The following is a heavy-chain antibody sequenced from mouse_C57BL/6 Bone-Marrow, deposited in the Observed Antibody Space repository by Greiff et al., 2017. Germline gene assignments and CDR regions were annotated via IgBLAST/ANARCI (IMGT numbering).Heavy chain of an antibody. CDR2: IYPGSGNT. Sequence: QVQLQQSGAELVRPGASVKLSCKASGYTFTDYYINWVKQRPGQGLEWIARIYPGSGNTYYNEKFKGKATLTAEKSSSTAYMQLSSLTSEDSAVYFCARGGYGSSNWYFDVWGTGTTVTVSS. J-gene: IGHJ1*03. CDR1: GYTFTDYY. V-gene: IGHV1-76*01. CDR3: ARGGYGSSNWYFDV. D-gene: IGHD1-1*01.